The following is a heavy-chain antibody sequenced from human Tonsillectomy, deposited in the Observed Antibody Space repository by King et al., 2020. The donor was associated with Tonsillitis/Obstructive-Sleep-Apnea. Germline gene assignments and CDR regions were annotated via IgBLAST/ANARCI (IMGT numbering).Heavy chain of an antibody. CDR2: TRNKANSYTT. Sequence: VQLVESGGGLVQPGGSLRLSCAASGFTFSDHYMDWVRQAPGKGLEWVGRTRNKANSYTTEYAASVKGRFTISRDDSKNSLYLQMNNLKTEDTAVYYCARHWELRGQGTLVTVSS. CDR1: GFTFSDHY. CDR3: ARHWEL. V-gene: IGHV3-72*01. D-gene: IGHD3-10*01. J-gene: IGHJ4*02.